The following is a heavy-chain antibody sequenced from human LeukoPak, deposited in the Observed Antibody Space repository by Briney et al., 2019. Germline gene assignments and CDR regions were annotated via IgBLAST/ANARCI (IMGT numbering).Heavy chain of an antibody. V-gene: IGHV1-69*04. CDR2: IIPILGIA. J-gene: IGHJ6*03. CDR3: ARGSTESGGSALCYYYYMDV. CDR1: GGTFSSYA. Sequence: ASVKVSCKASGGTFSSYAISWVRQAPGQGLEWMGRIIPILGIANYAQKFQGRVTITADKSTSTAYMELSSLRSEDTAVYYCARGSTESGGSALCYYYYMDVWGKGTTVTVSS. D-gene: IGHD2-15*01.